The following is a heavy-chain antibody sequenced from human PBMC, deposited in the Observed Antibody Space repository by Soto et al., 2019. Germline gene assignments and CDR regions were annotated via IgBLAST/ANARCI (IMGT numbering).Heavy chain of an antibody. Sequence: QVQLVQSGAEVKKPGASVKVSCKASGYTFTSYDINWVRQATGQGLEWMGWMNPNSGNTGYAQKFQGRVTMTRNTSISTAYMERSSLRSEDTAVYYCARVVGVIAYNWFDPWGQGTLVTFAA. J-gene: IGHJ5*02. CDR2: MNPNSGNT. CDR3: ARVVGVIAYNWFDP. D-gene: IGHD3-22*01. CDR1: GYTFTSYD. V-gene: IGHV1-8*01.